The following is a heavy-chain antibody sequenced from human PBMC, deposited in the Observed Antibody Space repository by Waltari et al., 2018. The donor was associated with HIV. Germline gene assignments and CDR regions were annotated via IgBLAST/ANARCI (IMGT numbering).Heavy chain of an antibody. CDR3: AREYYDFWSGYYTTGLDV. J-gene: IGHJ6*02. CDR1: AVPLASYW. Sequence: QLVESGGGLVQPGASLRPPCAASAVPLASYWTTLARKPPGKGLEWVANINHDGSHKYYVDSVKGRFNISIDNSRNSIYLQLNNLTAGDTAVYYCAREYYDFWSGYYTTGLDVWGQGTTVIVS. CDR2: INHDGSHK. V-gene: IGHV3-7*03. D-gene: IGHD3-3*01.